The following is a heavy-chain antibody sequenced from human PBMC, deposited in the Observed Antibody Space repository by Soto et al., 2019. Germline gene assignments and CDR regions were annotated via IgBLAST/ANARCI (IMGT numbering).Heavy chain of an antibody. J-gene: IGHJ4*02. CDR2: IHYSGST. CDR1: GASISSGGHN. V-gene: IGHV4-31*03. Sequence: QVQLQESGPGLVEPSQTLSLTCTVSGASISSGGHNWSWIRHHPGKGLEWIGFIHYSGSTSYNPSLESRVDISVDTSRNQFSLRLSSVTAADTAVYYCTSGRDASKTGYWGQGTLVTVSS. D-gene: IGHD7-27*01. CDR3: TSGRDASKTGY.